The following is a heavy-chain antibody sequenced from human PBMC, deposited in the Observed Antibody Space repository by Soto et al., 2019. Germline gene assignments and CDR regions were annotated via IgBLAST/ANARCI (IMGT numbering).Heavy chain of an antibody. CDR1: GYTFTSYG. CDR2: ISAYNGNT. Sequence: QVQLVQSGAEVKKPGASVKVSCKASGYTFTSYGISWVRQAPGQGLEWMGWISAYNGNTNYAQKLQGRVTMTTDTPTSTAYMELRSLRSDDTAVYYCARDVRYCSGGSCYSRGAFDIWGQGTMVTVSS. D-gene: IGHD2-15*01. V-gene: IGHV1-18*01. CDR3: ARDVRYCSGGSCYSRGAFDI. J-gene: IGHJ3*02.